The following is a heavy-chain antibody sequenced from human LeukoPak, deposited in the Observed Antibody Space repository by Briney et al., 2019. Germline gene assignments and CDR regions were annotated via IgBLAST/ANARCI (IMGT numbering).Heavy chain of an antibody. Sequence: GRSLRLSCAASGFTFSTYFMHWVRQAPGKGLEWVADIASDGSHTFYVESVKGRFTISRENSKKTLYLQMNSLRAEDTAVYFCARERQDTILHSGAFDIWGQGTMVTVSS. CDR3: ARERQDTILHSGAFDI. J-gene: IGHJ3*02. CDR2: IASDGSHT. V-gene: IGHV3-30-3*01. CDR1: GFTFSTYF. D-gene: IGHD2-21*01.